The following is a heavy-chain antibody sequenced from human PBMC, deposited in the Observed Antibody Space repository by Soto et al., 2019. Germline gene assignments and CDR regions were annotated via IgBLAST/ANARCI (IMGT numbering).Heavy chain of an antibody. CDR1: GFTFSSYG. D-gene: IGHD5-12*01. V-gene: IGHV3-33*01. CDR3: ARDRLATITGDAFDI. Sequence: GGSLRLSCAASGFTFSSYGMHWVRPAPGKGLEWVAVIWYDGSNKYYADSVKGRFTISRDNSKNTLYLQMNSLRAEDTAVYYCARDRLATITGDAFDIWGQGTMVTVSS. J-gene: IGHJ3*02. CDR2: IWYDGSNK.